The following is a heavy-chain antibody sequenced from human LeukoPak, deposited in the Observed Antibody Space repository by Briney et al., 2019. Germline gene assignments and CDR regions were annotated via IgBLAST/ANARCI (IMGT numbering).Heavy chain of an antibody. J-gene: IGHJ4*02. V-gene: IGHV3-11*06. CDR3: ARGIRLTSVVEYLF. Sequence: GGTLRLSCAVSGFTFSDYYMSWIRRPPGTGREGVSYISDSSGYTNYTDSVKGRFTISRDNAKNSLYLQMNSLRAEDTAVYYCARGIRLTSVVEYLFWGQGTLVTVSS. CDR2: ISDSSGYT. CDR1: GFTFSDYY. D-gene: IGHD4-23*01.